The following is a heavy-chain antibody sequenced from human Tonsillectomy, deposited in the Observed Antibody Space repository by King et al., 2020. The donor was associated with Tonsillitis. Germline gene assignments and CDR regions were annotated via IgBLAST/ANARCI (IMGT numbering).Heavy chain of an antibody. CDR2: ISSSSSYI. D-gene: IGHD1-26*01. V-gene: IGHV3-21*01. CDR3: ARVVVGAPYYFDY. Sequence: VQLVESGGGLVKPGGSLRLSCAASGFTFRSYSMNWVRQAPGKGLEWVSSISSSSSYIYYADSVKGRFTISRDNAKNSLYLQMNSLRAEDTAVYYCARVVVGAPYYFDYWGQGTLVTVSS. J-gene: IGHJ4*02. CDR1: GFTFRSYS.